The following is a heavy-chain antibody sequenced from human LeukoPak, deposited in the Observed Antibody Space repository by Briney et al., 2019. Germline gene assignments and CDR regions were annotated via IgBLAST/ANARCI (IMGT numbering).Heavy chain of an antibody. Sequence: ASVKVSCKASGYTFTSYDINWVRQATGQGLEWMGWMNPNSGNTGYAQKFQGRVTMTRNTSISTAYMELSSLRSEDTAVYYCARWGRVSSSWYRNWFDPWGQGTLVTVSS. V-gene: IGHV1-8*01. J-gene: IGHJ5*02. D-gene: IGHD6-13*01. CDR1: GYTFTSYD. CDR2: MNPNSGNT. CDR3: ARWGRVSSSWYRNWFDP.